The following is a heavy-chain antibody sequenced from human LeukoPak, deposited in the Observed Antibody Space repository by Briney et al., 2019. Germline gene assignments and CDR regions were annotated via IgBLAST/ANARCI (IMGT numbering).Heavy chain of an antibody. V-gene: IGHV3-9*01. Sequence: GGSLRLSCVASGFTFDDHAMHWVRQAPGKGLEWVSGITWDSGKIDYADSVKGRFIISRDNAQNSLHLQMHGLRPGDTAFYYCAKASEITVTGAYFDKWGQGTLVAVSS. D-gene: IGHD6-19*01. CDR3: AKASEITVTGAYFDK. CDR2: ITWDSGKI. J-gene: IGHJ4*02. CDR1: GFTFDDHA.